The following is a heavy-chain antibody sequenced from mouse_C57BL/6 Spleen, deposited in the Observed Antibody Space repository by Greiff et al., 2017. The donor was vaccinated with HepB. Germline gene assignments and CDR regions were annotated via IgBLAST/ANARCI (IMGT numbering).Heavy chain of an antibody. CDR1: GYTFTSYW. CDR3: ARSTGTGWYFDV. Sequence: QVQLQQPGTELVKPGASVKLSCKASGYTFTSYWMHWVKQRPGQGLEWIGNINPNNGGTSYNQKFKGKATLTVDKSSSTAYMELRSLTSEDSAVYYCARSTGTGWYFDVWGTGTTVTVSS. V-gene: IGHV1-53*01. CDR2: INPNNGGT. J-gene: IGHJ1*03. D-gene: IGHD4-1*02.